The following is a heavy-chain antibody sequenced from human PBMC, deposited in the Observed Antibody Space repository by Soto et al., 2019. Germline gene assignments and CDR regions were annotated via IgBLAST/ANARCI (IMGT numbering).Heavy chain of an antibody. CDR2: IYYSGST. Sequence: SETLSLTCTVSGGSISSYYWSWIRQPPGKGLEWIGYIYYSGSTNYNPSLKSRVTISVDTSKNQFSLKLSSVTAADTAVYYCARSLGYYDSSGYSNWGQGTLVTVS. V-gene: IGHV4-59*08. D-gene: IGHD3-22*01. CDR1: GGSISSYY. CDR3: ARSLGYYDSSGYSN. J-gene: IGHJ4*02.